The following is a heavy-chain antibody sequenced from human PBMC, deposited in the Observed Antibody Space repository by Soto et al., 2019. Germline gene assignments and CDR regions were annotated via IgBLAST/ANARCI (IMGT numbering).Heavy chain of an antibody. CDR1: GFTFSNAW. Sequence: EVQLVESGGGLVKPGGSLRLSCAASGFTFSNAWMSWVRQAPGKGLEWVGRIKSKTDGGTTDYAAPVKGRFTISRDDSKNTLYLQMNSLKTEDTAVYYCTTDPLSSRWHQNWFDPWGQGTLVTVSS. V-gene: IGHV3-15*01. CDR3: TTDPLSSRWHQNWFDP. J-gene: IGHJ5*02. D-gene: IGHD6-13*01. CDR2: IKSKTDGGTT.